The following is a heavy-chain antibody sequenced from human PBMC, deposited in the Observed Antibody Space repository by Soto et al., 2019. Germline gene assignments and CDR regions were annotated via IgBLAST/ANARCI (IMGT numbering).Heavy chain of an antibody. V-gene: IGHV1-69*13. D-gene: IGHD5-18*01. CDR1: GGTFSSNA. CDR3: ATGGRGYSSSCPRFYLEY. CDR2: ILPIFNTA. Sequence: SVKVSCKASGGTFSSNAISWVRQAPGQGPEWMGGILPIFNTANYAQNFQGRVMITADESTSTSYMELTSLKSEDTAIYYCATGGRGYSSSCPRFYLEYWGHGTLVTVSS. J-gene: IGHJ4*01.